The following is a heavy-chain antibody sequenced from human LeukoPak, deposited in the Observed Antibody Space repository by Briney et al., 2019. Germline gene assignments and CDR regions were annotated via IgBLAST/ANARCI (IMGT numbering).Heavy chain of an antibody. J-gene: IGHJ5*02. D-gene: IGHD2-2*02. CDR3: ARVGYCSSTSCYSFGWFDP. V-gene: IGHV4-31*03. Sequence: SETLSLTCTVSGGSISSGGYYWSWIRQHPGKGLEWIGYIYYSGSTYYNPSLKSRVTISVDTSKNQFSPKLSSVTAADTAVYYCARVGYCSSTSCYSFGWFDPWGQGTLVTVSS. CDR2: IYYSGST. CDR1: GGSISSGGYY.